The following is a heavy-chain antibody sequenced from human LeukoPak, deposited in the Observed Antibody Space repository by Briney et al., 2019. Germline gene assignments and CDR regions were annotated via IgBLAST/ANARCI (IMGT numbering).Heavy chain of an antibody. CDR2: MYLSGTT. V-gene: IGHV4-4*02. J-gene: IGHJ4*02. Sequence: SGTLSLTCTVSGDSINSLDLWSWVRQPPGKGLEWIGEMYLSGTTHSNPSVKSRVTISIDKSKNQFFLNLSSVTAADTAVYYCAIPGIAAAGTLDYWGQGTLVTVSS. D-gene: IGHD6-13*01. CDR1: GDSINSLDL. CDR3: AIPGIAAAGTLDY.